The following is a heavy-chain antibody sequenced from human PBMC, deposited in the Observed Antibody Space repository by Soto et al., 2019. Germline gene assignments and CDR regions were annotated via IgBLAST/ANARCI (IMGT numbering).Heavy chain of an antibody. J-gene: IGHJ6*02. CDR2: IIPIFGTA. CDR3: ARAGGFITMVRGVRQSDV. D-gene: IGHD3-10*01. Sequence: SVKVSCKASGGTFSSYAISWVRQAPGQGLEWMGGIIPIFGTANYAQKFQGRVTITADESTSTAYMELSSLRSEDTAVYYCARAGGFITMVRGVRQSDVWGQGTKVTVSS. V-gene: IGHV1-69*13. CDR1: GGTFSSYA.